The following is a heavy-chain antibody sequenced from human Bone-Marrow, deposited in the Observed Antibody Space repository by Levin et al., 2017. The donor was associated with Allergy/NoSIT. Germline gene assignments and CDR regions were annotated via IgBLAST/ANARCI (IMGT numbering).Heavy chain of an antibody. D-gene: IGHD6-19*01. Sequence: ASVKVSCEASGYTFSANAIHWVRQAPGQRLEWMGWIIPGNVNTKYSQKLQGRVSITMDTSARTVYMELSSLTSEDTAMYYCARGDSGHLPFFDHWGQGTLVTVSS. CDR3: ARGDSGHLPFFDH. CDR1: GYTFSANA. V-gene: IGHV1-3*01. J-gene: IGHJ5*02. CDR2: IIPGNVNT.